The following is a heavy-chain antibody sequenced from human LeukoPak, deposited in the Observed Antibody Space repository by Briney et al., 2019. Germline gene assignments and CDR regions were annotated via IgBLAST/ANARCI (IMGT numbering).Heavy chain of an antibody. Sequence: GGSLRLSCAASGFTFSSYAMHWVRQAPGEGLEWVAVISYDGSNKYYADSVKGRFTISRDNSKNTLYLQMNSLRAEDTAVYYCARGPRFDSSAHGDDYWGQGTLVTVSS. CDR1: GFTFSSYA. D-gene: IGHD3-22*01. V-gene: IGHV3-30*04. CDR3: ARGPRFDSSAHGDDY. CDR2: ISYDGSNK. J-gene: IGHJ4*02.